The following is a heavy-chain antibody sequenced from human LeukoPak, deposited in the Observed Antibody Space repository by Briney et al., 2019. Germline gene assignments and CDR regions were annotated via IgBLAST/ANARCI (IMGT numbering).Heavy chain of an antibody. J-gene: IGHJ4*01. D-gene: IGHD3-10*01. CDR1: GLTFGNYG. CDR2: IGGGGYTT. V-gene: IGHV3-23*01. Sequence: GGSLRLSCVASGLTFGNYGMNWVPQAPGKGLEWVSPIGGGGYTTYYADSVRGRFTISRDNSKNSMYLQMSSLRAEDTAIYYCAEVESSYCRIWGQGTLVTVSS. CDR3: AEVESSYCRI.